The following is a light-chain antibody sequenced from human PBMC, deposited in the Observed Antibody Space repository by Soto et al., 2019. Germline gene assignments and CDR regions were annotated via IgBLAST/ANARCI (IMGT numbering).Light chain of an antibody. CDR2: ADS. J-gene: IGLJ2*01. CDR3: QSYDSSLRGWL. V-gene: IGLV1-40*01. Sequence: QSVLTQPPSVSWAPGQRVTICCTGSSSNIGAGYDTHWYQHLPGTAPKLLIYADSDRPSGVPDRFSGSRSDTSASLAITGLQAEDEADYFCQSYDSSLRGWLFGGGTQLTVL. CDR1: SSNIGAGYD.